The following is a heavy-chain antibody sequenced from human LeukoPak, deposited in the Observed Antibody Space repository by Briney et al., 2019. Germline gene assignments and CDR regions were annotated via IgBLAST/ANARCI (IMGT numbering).Heavy chain of an antibody. CDR3: AKDHDYGGNSCGVMDV. V-gene: IGHV3-9*01. D-gene: IGHD4-23*01. CDR1: GFTFDDYA. J-gene: IGHJ6*04. CDR2: TSWNSGSI. Sequence: GGSLRLSCAASGFTFDDYAMHWVRQAPGKGLEWASGTSWNSGSISYADSVKGRFTISRDNAKNSLYLQMNSLRAEDTALYYCAKDHDYGGNSCGVMDVWGKGTTVTASS.